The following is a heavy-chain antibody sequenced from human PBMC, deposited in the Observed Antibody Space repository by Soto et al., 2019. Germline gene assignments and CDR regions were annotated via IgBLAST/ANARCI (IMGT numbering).Heavy chain of an antibody. D-gene: IGHD1-1*01. V-gene: IGHV3-30-3*01. CDR3: ARDGTAVYYYYGMDV. CDR2: ISYDGSNK. Sequence: GGSLRLSCAASGFTFSSYAMHWVRQAPGKGLEWVAVISYDGSNKYYADSVKGRFTISRDNSKNTLYLQMNSLRAEDTAVYYCARDGTAVYYYYGMDVWGQGTTVTVSS. CDR1: GFTFSSYA. J-gene: IGHJ6*02.